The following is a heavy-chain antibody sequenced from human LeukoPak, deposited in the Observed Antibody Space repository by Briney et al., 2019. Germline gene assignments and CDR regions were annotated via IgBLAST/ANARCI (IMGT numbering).Heavy chain of an antibody. V-gene: IGHV4-59*08. Sequence: PSEALSLTCTVSGDSISSYYWSWIRQPPGKGLEWIGYIYYSGSTNYNPSLKSRVTISVDTSKNQFSLKLSSVAAADTAVYYCARHLGYCSSTCCYWAFDIWGQGTMVTVSS. D-gene: IGHD2-2*01. J-gene: IGHJ3*02. CDR2: IYYSGST. CDR3: ARHLGYCSSTCCYWAFDI. CDR1: GDSISSYY.